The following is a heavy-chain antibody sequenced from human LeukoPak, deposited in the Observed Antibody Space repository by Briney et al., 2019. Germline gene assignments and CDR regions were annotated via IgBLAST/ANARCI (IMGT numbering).Heavy chain of an antibody. CDR1: GGSISSRSYF. D-gene: IGHD3-9*01. CDR3: ARVGRYYDALTGYATGGSPFDY. V-gene: IGHV4-39*07. Sequence: PSETLSLTGTVSGGSISSRSYFWGWIRQPPGMGLEWIGSIYYKGNTYFNPSLKSRVTISEDTSENQFSLKLNSLTAADTAVYYCARVGRYYDALTGYATGGSPFDYWGQGTPVTVSS. J-gene: IGHJ4*02. CDR2: IYYKGNT.